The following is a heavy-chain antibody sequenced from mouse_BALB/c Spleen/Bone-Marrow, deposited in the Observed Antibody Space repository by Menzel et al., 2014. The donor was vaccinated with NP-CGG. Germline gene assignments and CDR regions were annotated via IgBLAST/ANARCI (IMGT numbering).Heavy chain of an antibody. V-gene: IGHV4-1*02. CDR2: INPDSSTI. J-gene: IGHJ2*01. CDR1: GFDFSRYW. CDR3: ARNGYYGYSDY. D-gene: IGHD2-1*01. Sequence: VKLLESGGGLVQPGGSLKLSCAASGFDFSRYWMSWVRQAPGKGLEWIGEINPDSSTINYTPSLKDKFIISRDNAKNTLYLQMSKVRSEDTAPDYCARNGYYGYSDYWGQGTTLTVSS.